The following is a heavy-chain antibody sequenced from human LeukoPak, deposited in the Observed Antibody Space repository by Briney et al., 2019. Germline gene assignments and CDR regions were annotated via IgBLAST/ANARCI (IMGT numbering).Heavy chain of an antibody. Sequence: GASVKVSCKAAGYTFTSYDINWVRQATGQGLEWMGWMNPNSGKTGYAQKFQGRVTMTRNTSISTAYMELSSLRSEDTAVYYCSTTVVTDVHPVDYWGQGTLVTVPS. J-gene: IGHJ4*02. D-gene: IGHD4-23*01. V-gene: IGHV1-8*01. CDR3: STTVVTDVHPVDY. CDR1: GYTFTSYD. CDR2: MNPNSGKT.